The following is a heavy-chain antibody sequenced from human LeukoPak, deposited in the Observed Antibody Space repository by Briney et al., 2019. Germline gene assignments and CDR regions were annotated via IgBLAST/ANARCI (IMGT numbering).Heavy chain of an antibody. Sequence: QTGGSLRLSCAASGFTFSSYAMSWVRQAAGKGLEWVSTISVSGGSTYHADSVKGRFTISRDNSKNTLFLQMNSLRAEDTAVYYCAKDPYYGSGSYYSVFSYWGQGALVTVSS. CDR3: AKDPYYGSGSYYSVFSY. CDR2: ISVSGGST. V-gene: IGHV3-23*01. J-gene: IGHJ4*02. CDR1: GFTFSSYA. D-gene: IGHD3-10*01.